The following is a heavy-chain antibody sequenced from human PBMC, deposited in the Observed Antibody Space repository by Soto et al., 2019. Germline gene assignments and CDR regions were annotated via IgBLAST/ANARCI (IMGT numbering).Heavy chain of an antibody. CDR1: GYTFTGYY. J-gene: IGHJ1*01. Sequence: GASVKVSCKASGYTFTGYYMHWVRQAPGQGLEWMGWSNPNSGGTNYAQKFQGRVTMTRDTSISTAYMELSRLRSDDTAVYYCARRGEGIAAAPQLQHWGQGTLVTVS. V-gene: IGHV1-2*02. CDR3: ARRGEGIAAAPQLQH. D-gene: IGHD6-13*01. CDR2: SNPNSGGT.